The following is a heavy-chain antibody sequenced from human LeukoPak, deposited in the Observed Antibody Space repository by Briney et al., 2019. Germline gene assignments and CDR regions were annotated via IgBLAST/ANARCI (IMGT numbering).Heavy chain of an antibody. CDR2: ISGSGGST. CDR1: GFTFSSYA. D-gene: IGHD3-22*01. J-gene: IGHJ4*02. Sequence: PTGGSLRLSCAASGFTFSSYAMSWVRQAPGKGLEWVSAISGSGGSTYYADSVKGRFTIPRDNSKNTLYLQMNSLRAEDTAVYYCANYDSSGYYYHYWGQGTLVTVSS. V-gene: IGHV3-23*01. CDR3: ANYDSSGYYYHY.